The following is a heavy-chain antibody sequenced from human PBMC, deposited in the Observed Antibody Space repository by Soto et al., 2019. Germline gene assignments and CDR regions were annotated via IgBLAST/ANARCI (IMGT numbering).Heavy chain of an antibody. J-gene: IGHJ3*02. CDR3: ARCRGDAFDI. V-gene: IGHV3-74*01. D-gene: IGHD3-10*01. Sequence: EVQLVESGGGLVQPGGSLRLSCAVSGFTFSSYWMHWVRQAPGKGLVWVSTISPDGTIPDYTDAVKGRLAISRDNAKITLFLNINSLRPEDTAVYYCARCRGDAFDIWGQGTMVTVSS. CDR2: ISPDGTIP. CDR1: GFTFSSYW.